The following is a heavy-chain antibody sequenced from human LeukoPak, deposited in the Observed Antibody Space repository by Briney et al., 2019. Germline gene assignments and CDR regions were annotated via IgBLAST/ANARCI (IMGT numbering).Heavy chain of an antibody. CDR3: ARDTGAYYYDSSGYPQFEYDAFDI. D-gene: IGHD3-22*01. J-gene: IGHJ3*02. CDR2: IIPILGIA. CDR1: GGTFSSYA. V-gene: IGHV1-69*04. Sequence: ASVKVSCKASGGTFSSYAISWVRQAPGHGLEWMGRIIPILGIANYAQKFQGRVTITADKSTSTAYMELSSLRSEDTAVYYCARDTGAYYYDSSGYPQFEYDAFDIWGQGTMVTVSS.